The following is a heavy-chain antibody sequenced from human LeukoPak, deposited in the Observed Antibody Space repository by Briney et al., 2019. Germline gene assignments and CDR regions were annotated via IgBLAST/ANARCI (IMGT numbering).Heavy chain of an antibody. J-gene: IGHJ4*02. V-gene: IGHV4-59*08. D-gene: IGHD3-10*01. Sequence: SETLSLTCTVSGGSITSYYWSWIRQPPGKGLECIGYIYYSGSTNYNPSLKSRVTISVDTSRNQFSLKLSSVTAADTAVYYCARGLWFGDENPPYFDYWGQGILVTVSS. CDR3: ARGLWFGDENPPYFDY. CDR2: IYYSGST. CDR1: GGSITSYY.